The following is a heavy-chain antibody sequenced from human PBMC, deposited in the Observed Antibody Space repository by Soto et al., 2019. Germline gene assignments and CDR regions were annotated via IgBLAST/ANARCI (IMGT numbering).Heavy chain of an antibody. CDR2: IYYSGST. J-gene: IGHJ6*03. V-gene: IGHV4-59*08. CDR3: ARRSGYSSMYHYYYYMDV. CDR1: GGSISSYY. Sequence: PSETLSLTCTVSGGSISSYYWSWIRQPPGKGLEWIGYIYYSGSTNYNPSLKSRVTISVDTSKNQFSLKLSSVTAADTAVYYCARRSGYSSMYHYYYYMDVWGKGTTVTVSS. D-gene: IGHD6-13*01.